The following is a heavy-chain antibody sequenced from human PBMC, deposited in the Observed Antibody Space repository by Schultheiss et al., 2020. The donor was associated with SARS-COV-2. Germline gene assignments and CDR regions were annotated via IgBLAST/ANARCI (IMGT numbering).Heavy chain of an antibody. Sequence: SETLSLTCAVSGGSFSGYYWSWIRQNPGKGLEWIGYIYYSGSTNYNPSLKSRVTISVDTSKNQFSLKLSSVTAADTAVYYCARHAAVADTFDYWGQGTLVTVSS. V-gene: IGHV4-59*01. CDR3: ARHAAVADTFDY. CDR2: IYYSGST. J-gene: IGHJ4*02. CDR1: GGSFSGYY. D-gene: IGHD6-19*01.